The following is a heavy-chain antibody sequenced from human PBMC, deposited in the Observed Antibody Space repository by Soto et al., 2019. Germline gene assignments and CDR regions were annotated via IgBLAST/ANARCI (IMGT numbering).Heavy chain of an antibody. CDR2: INPNSGVT. V-gene: IGHV1-2*02. D-gene: IGHD3-10*01. Sequence: ASVKVSCKASGYTFTGYFIHWVRQAPGEGLEWVGYINPNSGVTKYAPRFLGRVTITRDTSIRTAYMDLNNLRSDDTAVYFCARAGVPFPPPHPWGPETLVPVSS. CDR1: GYTFTGYF. J-gene: IGHJ5*02. CDR3: ARAGVPFPPPHP.